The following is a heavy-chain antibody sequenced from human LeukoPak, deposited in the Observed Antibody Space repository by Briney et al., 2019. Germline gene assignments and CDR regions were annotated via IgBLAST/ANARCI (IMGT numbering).Heavy chain of an antibody. Sequence: GGSLRLSCAASGFTFSSYAMHWVRQAPGKGLEWVAVISYDGSNKYYADSVKGRFTISRDNAKNSLYLQMNSLRAEDTAVYYCARIGSSGYYSPGGITDFDYWGQGTLVTVSS. CDR1: GFTFSSYA. V-gene: IGHV3-30-3*01. D-gene: IGHD3-22*01. J-gene: IGHJ4*02. CDR3: ARIGSSGYYSPGGITDFDY. CDR2: ISYDGSNK.